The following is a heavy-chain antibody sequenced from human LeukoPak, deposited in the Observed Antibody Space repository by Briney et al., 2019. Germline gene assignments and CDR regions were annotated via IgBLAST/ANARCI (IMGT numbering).Heavy chain of an antibody. CDR1: GFTFSSYV. Sequence: GGSLRLSCAASGFTFSSYVMSWVRQAPGKGLEWVSTISTSGGGTYYADSVKGRFTISRDNSKSTLYLQMNSLRAEDTAVYYCARDRFFMTTVTTSGFDPWGQGTLVTVSS. CDR2: ISTSGGGT. D-gene: IGHD4-17*01. V-gene: IGHV3-23*01. CDR3: ARDRFFMTTVTTSGFDP. J-gene: IGHJ5*02.